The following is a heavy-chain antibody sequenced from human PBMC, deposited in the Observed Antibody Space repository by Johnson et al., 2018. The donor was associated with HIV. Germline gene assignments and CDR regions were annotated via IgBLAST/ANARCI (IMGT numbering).Heavy chain of an antibody. CDR1: GFTFSTYD. V-gene: IGHV3-13*01. CDR3: ARVTNDAFDI. Sequence: VQLVESGGGLVQPGGSLRLSCAASGFTFSTYDMHWVRQATGKGLEWVSSTATAGDTYYPESVKGRFTVSRENAKNSLYLQMNSLRAGDTAVYYCARVTNDAFDIWGQGTMVTVSS. J-gene: IGHJ3*02. CDR2: TATAGDT.